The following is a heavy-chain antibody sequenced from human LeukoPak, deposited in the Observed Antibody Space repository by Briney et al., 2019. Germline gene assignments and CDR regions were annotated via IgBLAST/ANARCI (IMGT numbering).Heavy chain of an antibody. CDR2: IHNSGST. CDR3: ARESRVPAHYFDY. D-gene: IGHD2-21*02. CDR1: GGSISSYY. Sequence: PSETLSLTCTVSGGSISSYYWTWMRQPPGKGLEWIGYIHNSGSTDYNPSLNSRAIISLDTSKIYFSLRLNSVTAADTAVYYCARESRVPAHYFDYWGQGTLVTVSS. J-gene: IGHJ4*02. V-gene: IGHV4-59*01.